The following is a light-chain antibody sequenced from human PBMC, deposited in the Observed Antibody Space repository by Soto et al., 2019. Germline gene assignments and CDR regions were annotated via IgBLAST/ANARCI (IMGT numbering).Light chain of an antibody. CDR3: QHYVSPPIT. CDR1: QSISSY. J-gene: IGKJ5*01. CDR2: GAS. V-gene: IGKV1-39*02. Sequence: GDTVTITCRTSQSISSYLNWYQQKQGKAPKLLIYGASSLQSGVPSRFSGSGYGTDFNLTISRLETEDFAVYYCQHYVSPPITFGQGTRLEIK.